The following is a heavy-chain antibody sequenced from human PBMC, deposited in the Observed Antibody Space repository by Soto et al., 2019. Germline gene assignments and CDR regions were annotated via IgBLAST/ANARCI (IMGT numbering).Heavy chain of an antibody. CDR2: IYYDEST. CDR1: GVSLNSGHYY. V-gene: IGHV4-39*01. D-gene: IGHD7-27*01. J-gene: IGHJ4*02. Sequence: SETLSLTCTVSGVSLNSGHYYWVWIRQSPGKGLAWIASIYYDESTYYNPSLKSRVTISTDKPKNQFSLTLKSVTAADTAVYYCASFNWGSNFDYWGQGTLVTVSS. CDR3: ASFNWGSNFDY.